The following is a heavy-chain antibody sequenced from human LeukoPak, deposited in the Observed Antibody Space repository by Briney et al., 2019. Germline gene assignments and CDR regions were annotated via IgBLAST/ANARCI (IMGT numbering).Heavy chain of an antibody. D-gene: IGHD2-21*02. Sequence: SETLSLTCTVSGGSISSYFWTWIRQHPGKGLEWIGYISDSGTTSYNPSLKSRVSISVATSNNQFSLRLSSVTAADTAVYYCARDVVVTSSPDAFDIWGQGTMVTVSS. CDR3: ARDVVVTSSPDAFDI. CDR1: GGSISSYF. CDR2: ISDSGTT. J-gene: IGHJ3*02. V-gene: IGHV4-59*06.